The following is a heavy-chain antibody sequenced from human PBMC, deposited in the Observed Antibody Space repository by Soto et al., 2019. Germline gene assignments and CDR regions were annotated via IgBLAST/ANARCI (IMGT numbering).Heavy chain of an antibody. D-gene: IGHD3-10*01. CDR2: INHSGST. Sequence: SETLSLTCAVYGGSFSGYYWSWIRQPPGKGLEWIGEINHSGSTNYNPSLKSRVTISVDTSKNQFSLKLSSVTAADTAVYYCARGKYITMVRGGYYYYYGMDGWGQGTTVTVSS. V-gene: IGHV4-34*01. CDR3: ARGKYITMVRGGYYYYYGMDG. J-gene: IGHJ6*02. CDR1: GGSFSGYY.